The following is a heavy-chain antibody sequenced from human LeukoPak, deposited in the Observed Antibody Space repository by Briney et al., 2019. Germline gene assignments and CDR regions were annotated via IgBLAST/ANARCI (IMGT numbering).Heavy chain of an antibody. V-gene: IGHV1-8*01. CDR1: GYTFTSYD. CDR2: MNPNIGNT. CDR3: ARGRLRYCSSTSCSKHGINWFDP. J-gene: IGHJ5*02. D-gene: IGHD2-2*01. Sequence: GASVKVSCKASGYTFTSYDINWVRQATGQGLEWMGWMNPNIGNTGYAQKFQGRVTMTRNTSISTAYMELSSLRSEDTAVYYCARGRLRYCSSTSCSKHGINWFDPWGQGTLVTVSS.